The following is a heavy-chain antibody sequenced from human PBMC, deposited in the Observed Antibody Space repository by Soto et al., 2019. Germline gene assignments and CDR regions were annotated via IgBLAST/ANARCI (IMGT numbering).Heavy chain of an antibody. CDR1: GYTFTSYG. V-gene: IGHV1-18*01. Sequence: ASVKVSCKASGYTFTSYGISWVRQAPGQGLEWMGWISAYNGNTNYAQKLQGRVTMTTDTSTSTAYMELRSLRSDDTAVYYCARGPVVPAAKGYYYYGMDVWGQGTTVTVSS. J-gene: IGHJ6*02. D-gene: IGHD2-2*01. CDR2: ISAYNGNT. CDR3: ARGPVVPAAKGYYYYGMDV.